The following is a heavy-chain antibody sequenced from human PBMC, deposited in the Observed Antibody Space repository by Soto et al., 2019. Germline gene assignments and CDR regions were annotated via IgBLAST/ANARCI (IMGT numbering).Heavy chain of an antibody. CDR3: ARDVYDSSGYDYYYYYGMDV. V-gene: IGHV3-33*01. D-gene: IGHD3-22*01. J-gene: IGHJ6*02. CDR1: GFTFSSYG. Sequence: GGSLRLSCAASGFTFSSYGMHWVRQAPGKGLEWVAVIWYDGSNKYYADSVKGRFTISRDNSKNTLYLQMNSLRAEDTAVYYCARDVYDSSGYDYYYYYGMDVWGQGTTVTVSS. CDR2: IWYDGSNK.